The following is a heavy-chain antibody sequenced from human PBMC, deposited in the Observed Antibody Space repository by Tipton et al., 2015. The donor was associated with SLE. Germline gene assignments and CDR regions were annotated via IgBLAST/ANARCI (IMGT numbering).Heavy chain of an antibody. Sequence: SLRLSCAASGFSFSDHYMNWVRQAPGKGLEWVSYITSSGGNRYYADSVKGRFTISRDNAKNLLFLQINSPRAEDTAVYYCARGYCTDNICYGRPYFDYWGQGTLVTVSS. J-gene: IGHJ4*02. D-gene: IGHD2-8*01. V-gene: IGHV3-11*04. CDR2: ITSSGGNR. CDR3: ARGYCTDNICYGRPYFDY. CDR1: GFSFSDHY.